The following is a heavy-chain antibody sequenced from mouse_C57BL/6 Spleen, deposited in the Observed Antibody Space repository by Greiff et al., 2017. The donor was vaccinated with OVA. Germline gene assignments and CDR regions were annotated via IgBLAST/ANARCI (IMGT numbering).Heavy chain of an antibody. CDR1: GYSITSGYY. Sequence: ESGPGLVKPSQSLSLTCSVTGYSITSGYYWNWIRQFPGNKLEWMGYISYDGSNNYNPSLKNRISITRDTSKNQFFLKLNSVTTEDTATYYCASFGTGTNYWGQGTTLTVSS. CDR3: ASFGTGTNY. J-gene: IGHJ2*01. V-gene: IGHV3-6*01. CDR2: ISYDGSN. D-gene: IGHD4-1*01.